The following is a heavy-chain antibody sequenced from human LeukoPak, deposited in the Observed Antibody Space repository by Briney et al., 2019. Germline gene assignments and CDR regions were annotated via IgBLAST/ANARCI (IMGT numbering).Heavy chain of an antibody. CDR2: IDGDGTTS. CDR3: ARVLYNWNDCLDY. D-gene: IGHD1-20*01. V-gene: IGHV3-74*01. CDR1: GFSFRSYW. J-gene: IGHJ4*02. Sequence: PGGSLRLSCAGSGFSFRSYWMHWVRQAPGKGLEWVSRIDGDGTTSSYADSVKGRFTISRDNAKSTLYLQMNSVGAEDAAVYYCARVLYNWNDCLDYWGQGTLVTVSS.